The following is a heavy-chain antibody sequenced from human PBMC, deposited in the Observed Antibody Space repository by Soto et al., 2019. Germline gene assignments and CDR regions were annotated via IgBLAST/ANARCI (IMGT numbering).Heavy chain of an antibody. J-gene: IGHJ4*02. CDR2: INHSGST. Sequence: SETLSLTCAVYGGSFSGYYWSWIRQPPGKGLEWIGEINHSGSTNYNPSLKSRVTISVDTSKNQFSLKLSSVTAADTAVYYCARGVRYCSSTSCPYWGRGTLVTVSS. CDR1: GGSFSGYY. CDR3: ARGVRYCSSTSCPY. V-gene: IGHV4-34*01. D-gene: IGHD2-2*01.